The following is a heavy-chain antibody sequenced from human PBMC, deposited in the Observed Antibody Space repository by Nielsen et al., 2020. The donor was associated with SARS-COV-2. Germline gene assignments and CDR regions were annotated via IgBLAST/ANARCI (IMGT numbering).Heavy chain of an antibody. V-gene: IGHV4-59*06. CDR2: IYYSGST. D-gene: IGHD3-10*01. Sequence: SETLSLTCTVSGGSISSYYWSWIRQHPGKGLEWIGYIYYSGSTYYNPSLKSRVTISVDTSKNQFSLKLSSVTAADTAVYYCARDRVSGSYYNYYYGMDVWGQGTTVTVSS. CDR1: GGSISSYY. J-gene: IGHJ6*02. CDR3: ARDRVSGSYYNYYYGMDV.